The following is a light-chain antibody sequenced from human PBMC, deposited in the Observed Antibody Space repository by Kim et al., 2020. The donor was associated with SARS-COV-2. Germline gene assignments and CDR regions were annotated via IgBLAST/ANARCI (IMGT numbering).Light chain of an antibody. J-gene: IGLJ3*02. V-gene: IGLV2-14*03. CDR3: SSYSSSNTLV. Sequence: QSALTQPASVSGSPGQSITISCTGTKSDIGDYNYVSWYQQHPGEAPKLIIYDVTDRPSGISDRFSGSKSASTASLTISGLQAEDEADYFCSSYSSSNTLVFGGGTKVTVL. CDR2: DVT. CDR1: KSDIGDYNY.